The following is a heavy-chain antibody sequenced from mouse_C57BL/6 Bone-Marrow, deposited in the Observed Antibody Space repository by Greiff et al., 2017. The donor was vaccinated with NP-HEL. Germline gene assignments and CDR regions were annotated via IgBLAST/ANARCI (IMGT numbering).Heavy chain of an antibody. CDR1: GYTFTSYW. Sequence: VQLQQPGAELVKPGASVKMSCKASGYTFTSYWITWVKQRPGQGLEWIGDIYPGSGSTNYNEKFKSKATLTADTSSSTAYMQLSSLTSEDSAVYYCARRGYFDVWGTGTTVTVSS. J-gene: IGHJ1*03. V-gene: IGHV1-55*01. CDR3: ARRGYFDV. CDR2: IYPGSGST.